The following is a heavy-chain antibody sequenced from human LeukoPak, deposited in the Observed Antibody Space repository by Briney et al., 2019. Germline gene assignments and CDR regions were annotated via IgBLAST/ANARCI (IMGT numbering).Heavy chain of an antibody. J-gene: IGHJ3*02. D-gene: IGHD2-2*01. Sequence: SVKVSCKASGGTFSSYAISWVRQAPGQGLEWMGGIIPIFGTANYAQKFQGRVTITADESTSTAYMELSSLRSEDTAVYYCARVGVRVVPAAIFHAFDIWGQGTMVTVSS. CDR3: ARVGVRVVPAAIFHAFDI. CDR1: GGTFSSYA. CDR2: IIPIFGTA. V-gene: IGHV1-69*13.